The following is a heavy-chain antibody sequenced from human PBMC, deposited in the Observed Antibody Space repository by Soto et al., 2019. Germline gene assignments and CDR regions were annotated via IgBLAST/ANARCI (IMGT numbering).Heavy chain of an antibody. D-gene: IGHD6-13*01. CDR1: GGTFDSYS. J-gene: IGHJ3*01. V-gene: IGHV1-69*02. CDR2: VAPIFDFS. CDR3: ATGELGGRQQLVRDAFDF. Sequence: QVQLVQSGAEVKKPGSSLRVSCRASGGTFDSYSISWVRQAPGQGLEWLGKVAPIFDFSRYAPKFQGRVTITADKSTSIAYMELSGLTSQDTAVYYCATGELGGRQQLVRDAFDFWGQGTKVTVSS.